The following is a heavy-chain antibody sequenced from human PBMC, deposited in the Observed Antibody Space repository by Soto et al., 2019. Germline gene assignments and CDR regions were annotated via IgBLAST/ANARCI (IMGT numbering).Heavy chain of an antibody. J-gene: IGHJ4*02. V-gene: IGHV4-34*01. CDR2: INHSGST. CDR1: GGSFSGYY. Sequence: QVQLQQWGAGLLKPSETLSLTCAVYGGSFSGYYWSWIRQPPGKGLEWIGEINHSGSTNYNPSLKSAVTISVDTSKNQFSLKLSSVTAADTAVYYCARAMTTVTTSDYWGQGTLVTVSS. D-gene: IGHD4-17*01. CDR3: ARAMTTVTTSDY.